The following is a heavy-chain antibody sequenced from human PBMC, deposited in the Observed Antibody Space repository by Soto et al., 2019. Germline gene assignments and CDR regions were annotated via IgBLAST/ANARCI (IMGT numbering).Heavy chain of an antibody. J-gene: IGHJ4*02. CDR2: ISHHGLKE. CDR1: GFTFRDYG. CDR3: AKDWVGGSNKYSFEY. V-gene: IGHV3-30*18. Sequence: QVQLVESGGGVVRPGRSLRLSCVASGFTFRDYGMQWVRQAPGKGLEWVAGISHHGLKEHYADSVKGRFTISRDNSKKTVYLQLNSLRGDDTAVYYCAKDWVGGSNKYSFEYWGQGTLVTVSS. D-gene: IGHD1-26*01.